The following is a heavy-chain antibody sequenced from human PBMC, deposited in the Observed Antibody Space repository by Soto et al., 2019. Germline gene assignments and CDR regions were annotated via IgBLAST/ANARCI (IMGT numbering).Heavy chain of an antibody. CDR3: ATRAADYDFWSGYYSYYYYMDV. D-gene: IGHD3-3*01. Sequence: TSETLSLTSTVSGATISSYDWSWIRQPPGKGLEWIGYIYYSGSTNYNPSLKSRVTISVDTSKNQFSLKLSSVTAADTAVYYCATRAADYDFWSGYYSYYYYMDVWGKGTTVTVSS. CDR2: IYYSGST. CDR1: GATISSYD. J-gene: IGHJ6*03. V-gene: IGHV4-59*08.